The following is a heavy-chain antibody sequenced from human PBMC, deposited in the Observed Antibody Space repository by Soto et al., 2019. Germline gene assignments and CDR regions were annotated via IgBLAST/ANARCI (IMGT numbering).Heavy chain of an antibody. J-gene: IGHJ3*02. Sequence: GASVKVSCKSSGYTFTGYYMHWARQAPGQGLEWMGWINPNSGGTNYAQKFQGWVTMTRDTSISTAYMELSRLRSDDTAVYYCARSTFGGVIAQLDIWGQGTMVTVSS. CDR1: GYTFTGYY. CDR2: INPNSGGT. V-gene: IGHV1-2*04. CDR3: ARSTFGGVIAQLDI. D-gene: IGHD3-16*02.